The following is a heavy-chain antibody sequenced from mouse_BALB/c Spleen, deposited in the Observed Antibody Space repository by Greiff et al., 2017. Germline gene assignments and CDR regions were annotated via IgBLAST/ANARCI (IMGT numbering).Heavy chain of an antibody. Sequence: QVQLKQPGAELVMPGASVKMSCKASGYTFTDYWMHWVKQRPGQGLEWIGAIDPSDSYTSYNQKFKGKATVTVDDSSSTAYMQLSSLTSEDCAVYYCASPPYYGNYGGFAYWGQGTLVTVSA. J-gene: IGHJ3*01. CDR3: ASPPYYGNYGGFAY. CDR2: IDPSDSYT. D-gene: IGHD2-10*01. V-gene: IGHV1-69*01. CDR1: GYTFTDYW.